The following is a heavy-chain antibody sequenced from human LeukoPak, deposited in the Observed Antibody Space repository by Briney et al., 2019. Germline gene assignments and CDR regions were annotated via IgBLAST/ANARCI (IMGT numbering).Heavy chain of an antibody. Sequence: SQTLSLTCTVSGGSISSGSYYWSWIRQPAGKGLEWIGRIYTSGSTNYNPSLQGRVTISVDTSKNQFSLKLSSVTAADTAVYYCARDLSCGGDCYGDWFDPWGQGTLVTVSS. V-gene: IGHV4-61*02. D-gene: IGHD2-21*01. CDR3: ARDLSCGGDCYGDWFDP. J-gene: IGHJ5*02. CDR1: GGSISSGSYY. CDR2: IYTSGST.